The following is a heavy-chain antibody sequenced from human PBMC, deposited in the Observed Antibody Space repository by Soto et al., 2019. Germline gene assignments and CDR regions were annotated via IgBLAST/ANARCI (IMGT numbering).Heavy chain of an antibody. Sequence: PGGSLRLSCAASGFRFSDFTMHWVRQAPGMGLEWVSSIVSTSRYIYYADSVKGRFTISRDNAKNSLYLQLNSLRAEDTALYYCAKDENGIDYWGQGTLVTVSS. V-gene: IGHV3-21*04. J-gene: IGHJ4*02. CDR3: AKDENGIDY. CDR1: GFRFSDFT. D-gene: IGHD1-1*01. CDR2: IVSTSRYI.